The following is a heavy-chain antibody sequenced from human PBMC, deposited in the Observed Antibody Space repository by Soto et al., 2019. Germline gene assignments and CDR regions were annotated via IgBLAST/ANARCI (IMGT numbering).Heavy chain of an antibody. J-gene: IGHJ6*02. CDR3: ARDRHDYGMDV. CDR2: IYYGGST. V-gene: IGHV4-61*08. CDR1: GGSISSGGYS. Sequence: SETLSLTCAVSGGSISSGGYSWSWIRQPPGKGLEWIGYIYYGGSTNYNPSLKSRVTISVDTSKNQFSLKLSSVTAADTAVYYCARDRHDYGMDVWGQGTTVTVSS.